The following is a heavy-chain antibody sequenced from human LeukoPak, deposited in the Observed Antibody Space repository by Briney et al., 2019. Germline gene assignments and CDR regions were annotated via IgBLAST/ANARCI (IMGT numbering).Heavy chain of an antibody. CDR2: ISYDGSNK. CDR3: ARVWGHSGYDYFPFDY. CDR1: GFTFSSYA. V-gene: IGHV3-30-3*01. Sequence: GGSLRLSCAASGFTFSSYAMHWVRQAPGKGLEWVAVISYDGSNKYYADTVKGRFTISRDNSKNTLYLQMNSLRAEDTAVYYCARVWGHSGYDYFPFDYWGQGTLVTVSS. J-gene: IGHJ4*02. D-gene: IGHD5-12*01.